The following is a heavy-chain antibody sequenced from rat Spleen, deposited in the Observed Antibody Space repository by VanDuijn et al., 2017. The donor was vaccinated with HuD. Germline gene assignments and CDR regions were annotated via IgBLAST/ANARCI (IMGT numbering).Heavy chain of an antibody. V-gene: IGHV5-31*01. CDR1: GFTFNNYW. CDR2: ITNTGGNT. J-gene: IGHJ2*01. Sequence: EVQLVESGGGLVQPGRSLKLSCVASGFTFNNYWMTWIRQAPGKGLEWFASITNTGGNTDYPDSVRGRFTLSRDDAKSTLYLQMNSLRSEATATYYCTTQWELYHWGQGVMVTVSS. D-gene: IGHD5-1*01. CDR3: TTQWELYH.